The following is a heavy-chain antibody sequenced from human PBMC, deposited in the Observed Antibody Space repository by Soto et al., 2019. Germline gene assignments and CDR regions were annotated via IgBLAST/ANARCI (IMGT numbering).Heavy chain of an antibody. CDR2: VRGNGDPP. D-gene: IGHD5-12*01. V-gene: IGHV3-64D*06. Sequence: WGSLRLSCSASGFTFVSYAMHWFRHAPGKGLEYVSGVRGNGDPPFYADSVKGRFTISRDNSKNTLYLQMSGLSADDTAVYYCVKSRGGNNFDFFDWGQGALVTVSS. CDR3: VKSRGGNNFDFFD. J-gene: IGHJ4*02. CDR1: GFTFVSYA.